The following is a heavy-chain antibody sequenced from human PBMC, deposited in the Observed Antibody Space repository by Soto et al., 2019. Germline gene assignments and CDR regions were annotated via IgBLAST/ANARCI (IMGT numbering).Heavy chain of an antibody. CDR2: ITWNSGII. D-gene: IGHD6-13*01. V-gene: IGHV3-9*01. CDR1: GFTFDDYA. Sequence: EVQLVESGGGLVQPGRSLRLSCAASGFTFDDYAMHWVRQPPGKGLEWVSGITWNSGIIGYADSVKGRFTISRDNAKNSLYLQMNSLTPGATALYYCAKDQGYRTSSYRYVDLLGGGTLLTVA. CDR3: AKDQGYRTSSYRYVDL. J-gene: IGHJ2*01.